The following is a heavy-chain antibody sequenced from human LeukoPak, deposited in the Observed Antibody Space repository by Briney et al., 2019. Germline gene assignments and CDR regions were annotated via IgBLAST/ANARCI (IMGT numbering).Heavy chain of an antibody. V-gene: IGHV3-23*01. CDR3: GRDPNGDYIGAFDF. CDR2: IRGSGGGT. Sequence: QSGGSPRLSCAASGFTFSNYAMTWVRLAPGKGLEWVSSIRGSGGGTSYADSVKGRFTMYRDNSRDTLYLQMNNLRAEDTAVYYCGRDPNGDYIGAFDFWGQGTLVTVSS. J-gene: IGHJ3*01. D-gene: IGHD4-17*01. CDR1: GFTFSNYA.